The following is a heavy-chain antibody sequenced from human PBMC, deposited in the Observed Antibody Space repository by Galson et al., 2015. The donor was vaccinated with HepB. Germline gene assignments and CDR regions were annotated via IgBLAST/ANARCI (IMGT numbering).Heavy chain of an antibody. V-gene: IGHV3-23*01. D-gene: IGHD2-21*01. CDR2: IDDSDGST. Sequence: SLRLSCAASGFTFSTYAMSWVRQAPGKGLEWVSSIDDSDGSTYYADSVKGRFTISRDNSKNTLYLDMNNLRAEDTAVYNCAKIAHDTLHYFDYWGQGTLVTVSS. J-gene: IGHJ4*02. CDR3: AKIAHDTLHYFDY. CDR1: GFTFSTYA.